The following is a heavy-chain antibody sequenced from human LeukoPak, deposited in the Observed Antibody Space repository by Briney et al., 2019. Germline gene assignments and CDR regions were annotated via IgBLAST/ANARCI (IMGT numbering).Heavy chain of an antibody. V-gene: IGHV3-30*04. CDR2: ISYDGSNK. CDR3: ARDGYYGSGTYYNPLALDY. CDR1: KFTFSSYT. Sequence: GGSLRLSCAASKFTFSSYTMYWVRQAPGKGLEWVAIISYDGSNKYYADSVKGRFTISGDNSKNTLYLQMNSLRAEDTAVYYCARDGYYGSGTYYNPLALDYWGQGTLVTVSS. D-gene: IGHD3-10*01. J-gene: IGHJ4*02.